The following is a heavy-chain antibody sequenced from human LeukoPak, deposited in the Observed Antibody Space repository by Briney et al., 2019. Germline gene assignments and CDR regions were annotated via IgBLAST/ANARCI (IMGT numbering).Heavy chain of an antibody. CDR1: GLTVSSNH. CDR3: ARVVVVTSHADYFDY. Sequence: GGSLRLSCAASGLTVSSNHMSWVRQAPGKGLEWVSIIYSSGSTYYADSVKGRFTISRDNSKNTLYLQVNSLRAEDTAVYYCARVVVVTSHADYFDYWGQGTLVTVSS. J-gene: IGHJ4*02. V-gene: IGHV3-53*01. D-gene: IGHD2-15*01. CDR2: IYSSGST.